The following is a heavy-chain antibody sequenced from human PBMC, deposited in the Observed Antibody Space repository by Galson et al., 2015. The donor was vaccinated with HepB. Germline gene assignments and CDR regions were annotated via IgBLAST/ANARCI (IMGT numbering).Heavy chain of an antibody. V-gene: IGHV3-33*01. Sequence: SLRLSCAASGFTFSSYGMHWVRQAPGKGLEWVAVIWYDGSNKYYADSVKGRFTISRDNSKNTLYLQMNSLRAEDTAVYYCARVCCRGRGLFDYWGQGTLVTVSS. D-gene: IGHD3-16*01. CDR2: IWYDGSNK. J-gene: IGHJ4*02. CDR3: ARVCCRGRGLFDY. CDR1: GFTFSSYG.